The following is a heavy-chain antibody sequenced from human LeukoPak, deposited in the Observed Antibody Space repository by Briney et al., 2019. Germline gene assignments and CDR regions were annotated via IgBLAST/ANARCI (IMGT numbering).Heavy chain of an antibody. Sequence: SETLSLTCTVSGGSISSYYWNCVRQPPGKGLEWIGYISYSGSTYYNPSLKSRVTISVDTSKSQFSLKLSSVTAADTAVYYCARLGDSTSRLYYFDYWGQGTLVTVSS. CDR2: ISYSGST. CDR1: GGSISSYY. CDR3: ARLGDSTSRLYYFDY. J-gene: IGHJ4*02. V-gene: IGHV4-59*08. D-gene: IGHD6-6*01.